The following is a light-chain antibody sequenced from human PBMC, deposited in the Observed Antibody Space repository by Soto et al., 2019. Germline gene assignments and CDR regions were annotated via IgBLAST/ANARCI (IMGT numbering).Light chain of an antibody. CDR2: EVS. V-gene: IGLV2-14*01. Sequence: QAVVAQPASVSGSPGQSITISCSGSSIDVGDNNYVSWYQHHPGKAPKLIIYEVSNRPSGVSNRFSGSSSDNTASLTISGLLPDDEADYYCISYTTSSTPSYVFGTGTKLTVL. CDR1: SIDVGDNNY. J-gene: IGLJ1*01. CDR3: ISYTTSSTPSYV.